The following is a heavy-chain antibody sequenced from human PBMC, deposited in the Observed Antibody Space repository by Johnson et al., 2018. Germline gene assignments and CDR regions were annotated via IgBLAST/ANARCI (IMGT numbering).Heavy chain of an antibody. J-gene: IGHJ3*02. CDR2: IYYSGST. Sequence: QEQLQESGPGLVKPSETLSLTCTVSGGSISSYFWSWIRQPPGKGLEWIEYIYYSGSTNYNPSLKSRVIISADPSKNQVSLKRSSVNAAETAVYYSARVGEWGLGDGMSIWGQGAMVTVS. CDR1: GGSISSYF. D-gene: IGHD1-26*01. CDR3: ARVGEWGLGDGMSI. V-gene: IGHV4-59*01.